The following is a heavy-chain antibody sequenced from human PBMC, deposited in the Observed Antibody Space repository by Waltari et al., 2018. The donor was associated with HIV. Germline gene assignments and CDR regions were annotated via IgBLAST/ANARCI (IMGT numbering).Heavy chain of an antibody. Sequence: EVKLVESGGGLVQPGRSLRLSCIASGFILGGYDVSWVRQAPGKGLEWVGFIRGKAYGGTTEYAASVKGRFTISRDDSKNTAYLQMNGLKVEDTAVYYCTGLLIGYWGQGTLVTVSS. CDR1: GFILGGYD. D-gene: IGHD2-15*01. V-gene: IGHV3-49*04. J-gene: IGHJ4*02. CDR3: TGLLIGY. CDR2: IRGKAYGGTT.